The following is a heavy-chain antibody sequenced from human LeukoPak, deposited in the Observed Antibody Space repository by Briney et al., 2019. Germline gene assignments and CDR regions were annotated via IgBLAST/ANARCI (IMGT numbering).Heavy chain of an antibody. CDR2: LKRDGSEK. D-gene: IGHD3-9*01. Sequence: GGSLRLSCAASGFTFSNYWMTWVRQAPGKGLEWVANLKRDGSEKFYVDSVKGRFTVSRDNAKNSLYLQMNSLRAEDTAVYYCAIFTQKTAYDILDYWGQGTLVTVSS. V-gene: IGHV3-7*03. J-gene: IGHJ4*02. CDR3: AIFTQKTAYDILDY. CDR1: GFTFSNYW.